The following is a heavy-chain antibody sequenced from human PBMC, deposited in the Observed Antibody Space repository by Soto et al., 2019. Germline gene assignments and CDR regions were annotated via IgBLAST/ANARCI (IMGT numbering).Heavy chain of an antibody. CDR1: GGSISSGGYY. CDR2: IYNSGTT. Sequence: QVQLQESGPGLVKPSQTLSLTCTVSGGSISSGGYYWTWIRQHPGKGLEYIGYIYNSGTTYYNPSLKSRLIMSVDTSENHFSLKLTSVTAADTAIYFCARGNYYYDSSGYWNWYFDLWGRGTLVTVSS. CDR3: ARGNYYYDSSGYWNWYFDL. V-gene: IGHV4-31*03. J-gene: IGHJ2*01. D-gene: IGHD3-22*01.